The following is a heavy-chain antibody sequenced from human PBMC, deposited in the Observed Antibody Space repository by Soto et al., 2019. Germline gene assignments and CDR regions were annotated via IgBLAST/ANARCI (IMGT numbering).Heavy chain of an antibody. V-gene: IGHV1-69*13. Sequence: SVKVSCKASGGTFSSYAISWVRQAPGQGLEWMGGIIPIFGTANYAQKFQGRVTITADESKSTAYMELSSLRSEDTAVYYCARELYYYDSSAQGWFDPWGQGTLVTVSS. CDR3: ARELYYYDSSAQGWFDP. J-gene: IGHJ5*02. CDR1: GGTFSSYA. CDR2: IIPIFGTA. D-gene: IGHD3-22*01.